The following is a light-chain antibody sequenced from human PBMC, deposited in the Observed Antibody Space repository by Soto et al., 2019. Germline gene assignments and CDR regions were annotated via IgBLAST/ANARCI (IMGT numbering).Light chain of an antibody. CDR2: QAS. V-gene: IGKV1-5*03. J-gene: IGKJ1*01. CDR1: QGISSW. CDR3: QQYNSSPWT. Sequence: DIQMTQSPSSVSASVGDRVTITCRASQGISSWLAWYQQKPGKAPKLLIYQASLLGSGVPSRFSGSGSGTEFTLTISSLQPDDLATYYCQQYNSSPWTFGQGTKVDIK.